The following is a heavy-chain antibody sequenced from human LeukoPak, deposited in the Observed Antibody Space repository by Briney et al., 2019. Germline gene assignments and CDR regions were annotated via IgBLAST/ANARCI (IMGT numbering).Heavy chain of an antibody. CDR3: ARSDSSGWPSAV. Sequence: GGSLRLSCAASGFTFSSYGMHWVRQAPGKGLEWVAVISYDGSNKYYADSVKGRFTISRDNSKNTLYLQINSLRAEDTAVYYCARSDSSGWPSAVWGQGTLVTVSS. CDR2: ISYDGSNK. J-gene: IGHJ4*02. D-gene: IGHD6-19*01. CDR1: GFTFSSYG. V-gene: IGHV3-30*03.